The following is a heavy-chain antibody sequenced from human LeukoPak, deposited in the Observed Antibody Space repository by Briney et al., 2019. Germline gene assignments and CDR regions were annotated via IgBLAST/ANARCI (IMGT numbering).Heavy chain of an antibody. V-gene: IGHV4-28*05. J-gene: IGHJ4*02. CDR2: IYYSGGI. Sequence: SETLSLTCAVSGYSISTSNYWAWIRQPPGKGLEWIGHIYYSGGIYYNPSLKSRVTMSVDTSKNQFSLKLSSVTAADTAVYYCATVESRYDSSGYYPLWGQGTLVTVSS. CDR3: ATVESRYDSSGYYPL. CDR1: GYSISTSNY. D-gene: IGHD3-22*01.